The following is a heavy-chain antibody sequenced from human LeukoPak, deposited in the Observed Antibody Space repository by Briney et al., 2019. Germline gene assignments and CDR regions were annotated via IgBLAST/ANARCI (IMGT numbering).Heavy chain of an antibody. J-gene: IGHJ4*02. V-gene: IGHV3-30*02. Sequence: PGGSLRLSCAASGFTFSSYGMHWVRQAPGKGLEWVAFIRYDGSNKYYADSVKGRFTISRDNSKNTLYLQMNSLRAEDTAVYYCAKDLLTMVRGVTPAIDYWGQGTLVTVSS. CDR2: IRYDGSNK. CDR3: AKDLLTMVRGVTPAIDY. CDR1: GFTFSSYG. D-gene: IGHD3-10*01.